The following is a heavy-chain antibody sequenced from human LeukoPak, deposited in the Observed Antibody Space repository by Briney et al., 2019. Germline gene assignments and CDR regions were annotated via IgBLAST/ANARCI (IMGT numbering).Heavy chain of an antibody. Sequence: PSETLSLTCTVSGYSISSGYYWGWIRQPPGKGLEWIGSIYHSGSTYYNPSLKSRVTISVDTSKNQFSLKLSSVTAADTAVYYCARDSTSKFSVGNFDYWGQGTLVTVSS. D-gene: IGHD7-27*01. CDR3: ARDSTSKFSVGNFDY. J-gene: IGHJ4*02. CDR2: IYHSGST. CDR1: GYSISSGYY. V-gene: IGHV4-38-2*02.